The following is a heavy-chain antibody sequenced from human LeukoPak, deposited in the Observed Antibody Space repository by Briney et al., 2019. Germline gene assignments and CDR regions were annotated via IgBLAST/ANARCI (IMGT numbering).Heavy chain of an antibody. V-gene: IGHV4-39*01. Sequence: SETLSLTCIVSGASISGSTYYWGWIRQPPGKGLEWIGSIYYSGSTYYNPSLKSRVTISVDTSKNQFSLKLSSVTAADTAVYYCARQGVLWTPRDWGQGTLVTVSA. J-gene: IGHJ4*02. CDR3: ARQGVLWTPRD. CDR2: IYYSGST. CDR1: GASISGSTYY. D-gene: IGHD3-16*01.